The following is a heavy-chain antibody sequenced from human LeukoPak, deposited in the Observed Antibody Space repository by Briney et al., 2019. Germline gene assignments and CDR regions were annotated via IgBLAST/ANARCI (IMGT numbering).Heavy chain of an antibody. V-gene: IGHV1-2*04. Sequence: EASVKVSCKASGYTITDYYLHWVRQAPGQGLEWMGWIIPNTGGTNYAQKFQDWVTMSSGTSISTAYMELSSLRSDDTAVYYCARGSPSYAQWHFDLWGRGTLVTVSS. D-gene: IGHD2/OR15-2a*01. J-gene: IGHJ2*01. CDR3: ARGSPSYAQWHFDL. CDR2: IIPNTGGT. CDR1: GYTITDYY.